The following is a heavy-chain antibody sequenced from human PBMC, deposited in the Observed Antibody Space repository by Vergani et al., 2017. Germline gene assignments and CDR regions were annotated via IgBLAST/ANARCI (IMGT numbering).Heavy chain of an antibody. Sequence: QVQLQESGPGLVKPSETLSLTCTVSGGSISSYYWSWIRQPPGKGLEWIGYIYYSGSTNYNPTLKSPVTISVDTSKNQFSLKLSSVTAADTAVYYCASLTYCSGGVCYLGGFDIWGQGTMVTVSS. CDR2: IYYSGST. D-gene: IGHD2-15*01. V-gene: IGHV4-59*01. CDR3: ASLTYCSGGVCYLGGFDI. CDR1: GGSISSYY. J-gene: IGHJ3*02.